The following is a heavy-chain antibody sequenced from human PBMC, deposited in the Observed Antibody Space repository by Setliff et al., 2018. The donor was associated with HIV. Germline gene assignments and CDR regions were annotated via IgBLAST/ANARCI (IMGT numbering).Heavy chain of an antibody. CDR3: ASTSMGMTRKPIWYNHMDV. CDR2: VYSTGST. Sequence: KTSETLSLTCTVSGGSIENLYWTWIRQPSGRGLEWIGYVYSTGSTKYNPSLKSRATMSDDTSKNQISLTLTSVSAADTAVYYCASTSMGMTRKPIWYNHMDVWGHGITVTVSS. D-gene: IGHD7-27*01. CDR1: GGSIENLY. V-gene: IGHV4-59*11. J-gene: IGHJ6*03.